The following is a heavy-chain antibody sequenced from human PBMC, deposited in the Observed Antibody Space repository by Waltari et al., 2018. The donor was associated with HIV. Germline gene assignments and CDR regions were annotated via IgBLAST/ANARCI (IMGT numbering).Heavy chain of an antibody. CDR3: AKGEGELQSLFDY. J-gene: IGHJ4*02. CDR1: GFTFSTYA. CDR2: ISGSGAST. V-gene: IGHV3-23*01. Sequence: EVQLLESGGGLVQPGGSLRLSCAASGFTFSTYAMSWVSQAAGKGLEWVSVISGSGASTYYADSVKGRFTISRDSSKNTLYLQMNSLRAEDTAVYYCAKGEGELQSLFDYWGQGTLVTVSS. D-gene: IGHD1-26*01.